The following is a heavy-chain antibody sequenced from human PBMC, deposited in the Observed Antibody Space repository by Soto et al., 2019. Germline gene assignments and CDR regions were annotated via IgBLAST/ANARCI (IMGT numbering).Heavy chain of an antibody. CDR2: ISGSGGST. J-gene: IGHJ4*02. CDR3: AKDPAYCGGDCYSVYYFDY. Sequence: GSMSPSCAAPGFTFSSYAMSWVRQAPGKGLEWVSAISGSGGSTYYADSVKGRFTISRDNSKNTLYLQMNSLRAEDTAVYYCAKDPAYCGGDCYSVYYFDYWGQGTLVTVSS. V-gene: IGHV3-23*01. CDR1: GFTFSSYA. D-gene: IGHD2-21*02.